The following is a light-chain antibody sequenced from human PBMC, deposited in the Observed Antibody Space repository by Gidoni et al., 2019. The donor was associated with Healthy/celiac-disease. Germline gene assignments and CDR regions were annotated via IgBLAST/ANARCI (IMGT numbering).Light chain of an antibody. Sequence: DVVMTQPPLSLPVTLGQPASISCRSSQSLVYSAGNNYLNWFHQRPGQSPRRLIYKVSNRASGVPDRFSGSGSGTDFTLKISRVEAEDVGVYYCMQGTHWPPITFGQGTRLEIK. CDR3: MQGTHWPPIT. V-gene: IGKV2-30*01. CDR1: QSLVYSAGNNY. CDR2: KVS. J-gene: IGKJ5*01.